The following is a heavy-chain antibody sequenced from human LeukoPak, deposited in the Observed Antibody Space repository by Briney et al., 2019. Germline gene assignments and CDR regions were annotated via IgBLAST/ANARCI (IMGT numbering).Heavy chain of an antibody. J-gene: IGHJ4*02. V-gene: IGHV1-69*05. D-gene: IGHD3-9*01. CDR2: IIPIFGTA. CDR1: GGTFSSYA. Sequence: GASVKVSCKASGGTFSSYAISWVRQAPGQGLEWMGGIIPIFGTANYAQKFQGRVTITTDESTSTAYMELSSLRSEDTAVYYCARGELLRYFDWSIPGYFDYWGQGTLVTVSS. CDR3: ARGELLRYFDWSIPGYFDY.